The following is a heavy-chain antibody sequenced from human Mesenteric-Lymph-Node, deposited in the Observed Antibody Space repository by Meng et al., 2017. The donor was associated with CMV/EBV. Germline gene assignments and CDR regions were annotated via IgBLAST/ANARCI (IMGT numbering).Heavy chain of an antibody. D-gene: IGHD6-19*01. J-gene: IGHJ5*02. Sequence: GSVSSYSAAWNWIRQSPSRGLEWLGRTYYRSKWYNDYAVSVKSRITINPDTSKNQFSLQLNSVTPEDTAVYYCARAVAGTQTWFDPWGQGTLVTVSS. CDR3: ARAVAGTQTWFDP. V-gene: IGHV6-1*01. CDR1: GSVSSYSAA. CDR2: TYYRSKWYN.